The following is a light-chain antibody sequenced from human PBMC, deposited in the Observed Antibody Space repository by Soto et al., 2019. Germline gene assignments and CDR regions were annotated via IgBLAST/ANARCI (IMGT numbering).Light chain of an antibody. J-gene: IGLJ3*02. Sequence: QLVLTQTPSVSGAPGQSVTMSCGGSNSNIGAGYDVHWYKQVPGTAPKLLIYSNNQRPSGVPDRFAGSKSGTSASLAISGLQSEDEADYYCAAWDDSLNGWVFGGGTKVTVL. CDR3: AAWDDSLNGWV. CDR2: SNN. CDR1: NSNIGAGYD. V-gene: IGLV1-40*01.